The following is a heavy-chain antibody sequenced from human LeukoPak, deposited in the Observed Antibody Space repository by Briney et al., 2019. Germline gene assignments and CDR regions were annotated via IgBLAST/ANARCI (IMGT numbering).Heavy chain of an antibody. D-gene: IGHD2-2*01. Sequence: SETLSLSCTVSGGSISSGSYYWSWMRQPAGKGLEWIGRVYTSGNTNYNPSLKSRVTISVDTPKNQFSLKLSSVTAADTAVYYCARDSSICSSTSCNSFPFYWGQGTLVTVSS. CDR3: ARDSSICSSTSCNSFPFY. J-gene: IGHJ4*02. V-gene: IGHV4-61*02. CDR2: VYTSGNT. CDR1: GGSISSGSYY.